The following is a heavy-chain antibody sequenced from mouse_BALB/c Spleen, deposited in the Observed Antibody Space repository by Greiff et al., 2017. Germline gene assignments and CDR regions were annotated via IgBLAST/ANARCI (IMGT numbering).Heavy chain of an antibody. CDR1: GFTFSSYA. V-gene: IGHV5-9-1*01. CDR3: ARRGPGEGYYFDY. Sequence: EVMLVESGGGLVKPGGSLKLSCAASGFTFSSYAMAWVRQTPEKRLEWVATISSGGSSTYYPDSVKGRFTISRDNAKNTLYLQMSSLRSEDTAMYYCARRGPGEGYYFDYWGQGTTLTVSS. J-gene: IGHJ2*01. CDR2: ISSGGSST.